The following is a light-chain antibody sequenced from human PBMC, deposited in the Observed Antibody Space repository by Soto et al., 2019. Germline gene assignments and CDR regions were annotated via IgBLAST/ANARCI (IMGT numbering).Light chain of an antibody. Sequence: QSVLTQPPSVSGAPGQRVTISCTGSRSNIGADYNVHWYQQLPGTAPKLLIYGNTNRPSGVPDRFSGSKSGTSASLAITGLQAEDEADYYCQSYDNSLFTSVFGGGTKVTVL. J-gene: IGLJ2*01. V-gene: IGLV1-40*01. CDR2: GNT. CDR1: RSNIGADYN. CDR3: QSYDNSLFTSV.